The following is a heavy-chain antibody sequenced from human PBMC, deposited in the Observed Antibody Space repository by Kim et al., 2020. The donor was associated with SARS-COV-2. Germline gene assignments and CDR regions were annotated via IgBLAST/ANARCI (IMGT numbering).Heavy chain of an antibody. Sequence: RHSQKIQGRVTLTKETSATTAYMELTSLTLRDTAVYYCAREGSGSYNWLDPWGQGTLVTVSS. CDR3: AREGSGSYNWLDP. J-gene: IGHJ5*02. V-gene: IGHV1-3*01. D-gene: IGHD3-10*01.